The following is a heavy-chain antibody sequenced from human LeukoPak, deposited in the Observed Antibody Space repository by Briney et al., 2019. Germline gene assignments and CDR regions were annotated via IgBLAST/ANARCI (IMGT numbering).Heavy chain of an antibody. CDR3: ARHVWGSYRQYGDAFDI. CDR2: IDYSGST. V-gene: IGHV4-59*08. J-gene: IGHJ3*02. D-gene: IGHD3-16*02. CDR1: GGSLSCYY. Sequence: PSATLSVTGTVSGGSLSCYYWSLIRQPPGPGLEWIGSIDYSGSTNYNPSLKSRVTISVDTSKNQFSLKLSSVTAADTAVYYCARHVWGSYRQYGDAFDIWGQGTMVTVSS.